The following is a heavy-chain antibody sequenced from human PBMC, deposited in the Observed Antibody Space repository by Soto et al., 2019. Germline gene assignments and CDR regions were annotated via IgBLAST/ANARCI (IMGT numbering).Heavy chain of an antibody. CDR2: ISGSGGST. Sequence: GGSLRLSCAASGFTFSRDAMSWVRQAPGKGLEWVSAISGSGGSTYYADSVKGRFTISRDNSKNTLYLQMNSLRAEDTAVYYCAKDRSTYYLVPPFDPWGQGTLVTVSS. CDR1: GFTFSRDA. V-gene: IGHV3-23*01. D-gene: IGHD3-10*01. J-gene: IGHJ5*02. CDR3: AKDRSTYYLVPPFDP.